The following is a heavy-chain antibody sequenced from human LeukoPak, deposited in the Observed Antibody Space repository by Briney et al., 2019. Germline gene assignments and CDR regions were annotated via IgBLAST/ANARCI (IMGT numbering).Heavy chain of an antibody. CDR3: ARGDRGYCYGVTCYSGDY. D-gene: IGHD2-15*01. J-gene: IGHJ4*02. Sequence: ASVKVSCKASGYTFTSYGISWVRQAPGQGLEWMGWISAHSGNIQYAQNFQGRVTMTTDTSTSTAYMELRSLRSDDSAMYYCARGDRGYCYGVTCYSGDYWGQGTLVTVSS. CDR1: GYTFTSYG. CDR2: ISAHSGNI. V-gene: IGHV1-18*01.